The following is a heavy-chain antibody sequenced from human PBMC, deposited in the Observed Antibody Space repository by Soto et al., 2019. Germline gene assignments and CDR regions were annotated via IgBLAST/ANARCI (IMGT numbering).Heavy chain of an antibody. Sequence: QDQLVQSGAEVRKPGASVKVSCRSSGYTFTSHGFAWVRQAPGQGLEWMGWISTFNGKTDYAQKFQGRVTMTADTRTSTGYMELSSLRSDDTAMYYCARLLTEGATFREDAFDMWGPGTKVTVSS. CDR1: GYTFTSHG. CDR3: ARLLTEGATFREDAFDM. CDR2: ISTFNGKT. D-gene: IGHD1-26*01. V-gene: IGHV1-18*01. J-gene: IGHJ3*02.